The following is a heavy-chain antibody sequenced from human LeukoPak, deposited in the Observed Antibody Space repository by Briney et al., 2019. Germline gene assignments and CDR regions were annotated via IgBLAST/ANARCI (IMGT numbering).Heavy chain of an antibody. J-gene: IGHJ4*02. V-gene: IGHV2-5*02. CDR1: GFSLSTSGVG. D-gene: IGHD2-15*01. Sequence: ESGPYAGEPTQTLTLTCTFSGFSLSTSGVGVGWIRQPPGKALEWLALIYWDDDKRYSPSLKSRLTITKDTSKNQVVLTMTNMDPVDTATYYCAHRPPGIYCSGGSCYTGFYGDYYFDYWGQGTLVTVSS. CDR3: AHRPPGIYCSGGSCYTGFYGDYYFDY. CDR2: IYWDDDK.